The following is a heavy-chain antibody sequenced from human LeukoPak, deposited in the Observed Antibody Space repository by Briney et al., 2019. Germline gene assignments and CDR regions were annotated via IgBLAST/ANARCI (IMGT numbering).Heavy chain of an antibody. CDR1: GFTFKNSC. Sequence: PGGSLRLSCAASGFTFKNSCMNWVRQVPGKGPEWVSSITDNGLSIYYADSVKGRFTISRENAENSLYLQMDSLRAEDTAVYCCAREADSGSSYFDYWGLGTLVTVSS. D-gene: IGHD6-19*01. J-gene: IGHJ4*02. CDR2: ITDNGLSI. CDR3: AREADSGSSYFDY. V-gene: IGHV3-21*01.